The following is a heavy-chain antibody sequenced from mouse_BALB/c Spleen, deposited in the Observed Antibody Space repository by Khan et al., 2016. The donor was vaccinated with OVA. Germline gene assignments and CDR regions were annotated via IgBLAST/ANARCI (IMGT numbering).Heavy chain of an antibody. Sequence: VELVESGPGLVAPSQNLSITCTVSGFSLSDYGVSWIRQPPGKGLEWLGVIWGGGSTYYNSVLKSRLSISKDNSKSQVFLKMSSLQRDDTAMFYCAKGVWSYYYTLDYWGQGISVTVSS. CDR1: GFSLSDYG. V-gene: IGHV2-6-5*01. CDR2: IWGGGST. J-gene: IGHJ4*01. CDR3: AKGVWSYYYTLDY.